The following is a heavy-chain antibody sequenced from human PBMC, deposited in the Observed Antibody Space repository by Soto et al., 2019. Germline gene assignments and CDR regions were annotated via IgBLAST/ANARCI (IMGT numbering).Heavy chain of an antibody. V-gene: IGHV4-59*01. D-gene: IGHD6-13*01. CDR1: GGSISSYY. Sequence: SETLSLTCTVSGGSISSYYWSWIRQPPGKGLEWIGYIYYSGSTNYNPSLKSRVTISVDTSKNQFSLKLGSVTAADTAVYYCARTAAVPNWFDPWGQGTLVTVSS. CDR3: ARTAAVPNWFDP. CDR2: IYYSGST. J-gene: IGHJ5*02.